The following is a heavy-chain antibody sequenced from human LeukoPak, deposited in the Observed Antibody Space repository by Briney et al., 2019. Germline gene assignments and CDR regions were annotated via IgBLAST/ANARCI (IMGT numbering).Heavy chain of an antibody. J-gene: IGHJ4*02. CDR2: ISAYNGNT. D-gene: IGHD6-19*01. V-gene: IGHV1-18*01. CDR1: GYTFTSYG. CDR3: ARRYSSGWYHEGFDY. Sequence: ASVKVSCKASGYTFTSYGISWVRQAPGQGLEWMGWISAYNGNTNYAQKLQDRVTMTTDTSTSTAYMELRSLRSDDTAVYYCARRYSSGWYHEGFDYWGQGTLVTVSS.